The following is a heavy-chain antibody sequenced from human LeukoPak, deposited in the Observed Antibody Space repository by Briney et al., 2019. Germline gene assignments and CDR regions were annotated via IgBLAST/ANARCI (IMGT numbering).Heavy chain of an antibody. Sequence: SVKVSCKASGYTFTGYYMHWVRQAPGRGLEWMGWINPNSGGTNYAQKFQGRVTMTRDTSISTAYMELSRLRSDDTAVYYCARDPWYYDFWSGYYTGGYYFDYWGQGTLVTVSS. CDR3: ARDPWYYDFWSGYYTGGYYFDY. J-gene: IGHJ4*02. D-gene: IGHD3-3*01. V-gene: IGHV1-2*02. CDR1: GYTFTGYY. CDR2: INPNSGGT.